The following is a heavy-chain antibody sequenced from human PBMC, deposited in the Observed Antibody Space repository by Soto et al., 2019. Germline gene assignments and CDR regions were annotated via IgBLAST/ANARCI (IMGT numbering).Heavy chain of an antibody. J-gene: IGHJ4*02. CDR3: ARGDYYDSSGYYPFDY. CDR1: GGTFSSYA. Sequence: SVKVSCKASGGTFSSYAISWVRQAPGQGLEWMGGIIPIFGTANYAQKFQGRVTITADESTSTAYMELSSLRSEDTAVYYCARGDYYDSSGYYPFDYWGQGTLVTVSS. D-gene: IGHD3-22*01. CDR2: IIPIFGTA. V-gene: IGHV1-69*13.